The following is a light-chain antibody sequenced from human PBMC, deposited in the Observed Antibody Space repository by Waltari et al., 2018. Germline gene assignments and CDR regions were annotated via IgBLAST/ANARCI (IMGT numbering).Light chain of an antibody. CDR2: AAS. J-gene: IGKJ2*01. CDR3: QQSSSTPQDA. CDR1: QSINNY. Sequence: DIQMPQSPSSLSASVGDRVTITCRASQSINNYLNWYQQKPGKAPNLLIYAASSLHSGVPSRFSGSGSGTDFTLTISSLQADDVATYYCQQSSSTPQDAFGQGTKLEIK. V-gene: IGKV1-39*01.